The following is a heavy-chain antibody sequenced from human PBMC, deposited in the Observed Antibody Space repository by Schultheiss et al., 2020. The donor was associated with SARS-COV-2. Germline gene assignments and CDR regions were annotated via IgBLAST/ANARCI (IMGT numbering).Heavy chain of an antibody. V-gene: IGHV3-21*04. CDR3: ASENGPTVRAGGY. D-gene: IGHD3-10*01. CDR1: GFTFSSYA. Sequence: GESLKISCAASGFTFSSYAMSWVRQAPGKGLEWVSSISSSSSYIYYADSVKGRFTISRDNAKNTLYLQMNSLRAEDTAVYYCASENGPTVRAGGYWGQGTLVTVSS. J-gene: IGHJ4*02. CDR2: ISSSSSYI.